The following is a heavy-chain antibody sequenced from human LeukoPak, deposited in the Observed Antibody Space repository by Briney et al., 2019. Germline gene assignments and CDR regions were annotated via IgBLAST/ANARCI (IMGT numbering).Heavy chain of an antibody. CDR1: GVTFSTYP. Sequence: PGGTLRLSRAASGVTFSTYPMHWVSQAPGKGLEWVAIISQDGGNTYYPDSVKGRLNIYRENTKNTLYLQMNSLRVEDTAVYYCARAISSAWHNFDYWGQGTLVTVSS. D-gene: IGHD6-19*01. CDR3: ARAISSAWHNFDY. CDR2: ISQDGGNT. V-gene: IGHV3-30*04. J-gene: IGHJ4*02.